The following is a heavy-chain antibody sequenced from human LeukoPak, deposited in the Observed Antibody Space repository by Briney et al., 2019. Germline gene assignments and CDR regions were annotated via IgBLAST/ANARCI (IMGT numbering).Heavy chain of an antibody. V-gene: IGHV3-74*01. CDR2: INSDVSST. D-gene: IGHD3-10*01. Sequence: GGSLRLSCAASGFTFSSYWMHWVRQAPGKGLVWVSRINSDVSSTSYADSVKGRFTISRDNAKSTLYLQMNSLRDEDTAVYYCARGSILLWFGESYFDYWGQGTLVTVSS. CDR1: GFTFSSYW. J-gene: IGHJ4*02. CDR3: ARGSILLWFGESYFDY.